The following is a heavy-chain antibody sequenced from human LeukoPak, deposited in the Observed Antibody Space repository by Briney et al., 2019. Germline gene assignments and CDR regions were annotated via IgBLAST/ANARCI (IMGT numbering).Heavy chain of an antibody. V-gene: IGHV3-21*01. CDR1: GFTFRSYS. CDR3: GRGGRGKVRKFEWLPYYYGIDV. D-gene: IGHD3-9*01. CDR2: ISRSSSDI. J-gene: IGHJ6*04. Sequence: GGSLRLSCAASGFTFRSYSMNWVRQAPGKGLQWVSSISRSSSDIYYADSVKGRFTISRDNAKNSLYLQVNSLRAEDTAVYYCGRGGRGKVRKFEWLPYYYGIDVWGKGTTVTVSS.